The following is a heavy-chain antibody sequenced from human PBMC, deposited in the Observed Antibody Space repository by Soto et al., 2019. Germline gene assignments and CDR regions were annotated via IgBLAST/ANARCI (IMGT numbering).Heavy chain of an antibody. Sequence: SVKLSCKASRYAFTGYYMHWVRQAPGQGLEWMGWINPNSGGTNYAQKFQGWVTMTRDTSISTAYMELSRLRSDDTAVYYCASTFYGAAPPGEYHYYGMDVWGQGTTVTVPS. CDR3: ASTFYGAAPPGEYHYYGMDV. CDR2: INPNSGGT. J-gene: IGHJ6*02. D-gene: IGHD6-6*01. V-gene: IGHV1-2*04. CDR1: RYAFTGYY.